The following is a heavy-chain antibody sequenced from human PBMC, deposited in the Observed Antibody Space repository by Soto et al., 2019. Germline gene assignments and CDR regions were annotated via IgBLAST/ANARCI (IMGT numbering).Heavy chain of an antibody. J-gene: IGHJ6*02. V-gene: IGHV4-34*01. CDR2: INHSGRL. D-gene: IGHD2-2*01. Sequence: LSLTCGVYGGSFSGYYWTWIRQPPGKGLEWIGEINHSGRLNYNPSLKSRVSISVDTSKKQFSLKLSSVTAADTAVYYCARLQEIVVVPAALKGMDVWGQGTTVTSP. CDR3: ARLQEIVVVPAALKGMDV. CDR1: GGSFSGYY.